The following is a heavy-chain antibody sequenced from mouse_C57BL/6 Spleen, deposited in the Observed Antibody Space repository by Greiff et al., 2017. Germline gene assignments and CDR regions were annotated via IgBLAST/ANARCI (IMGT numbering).Heavy chain of an antibody. J-gene: IGHJ3*01. Sequence: QVQLKQPGAELVRPGSSVKLSCKASGYTFTSYWMAWVKQRPGQGLEWIGNIYPSDSETHYNQKFKDKATLTVDKSSSTAYRQLSSLTSEDSAVYYCVKRGYYGSSYGFADWGQEALVTVSA. CDR3: VKRGYYGSSYGFAD. CDR2: IYPSDSET. V-gene: IGHV1-61*01. D-gene: IGHD1-1*01. CDR1: GYTFTSYW.